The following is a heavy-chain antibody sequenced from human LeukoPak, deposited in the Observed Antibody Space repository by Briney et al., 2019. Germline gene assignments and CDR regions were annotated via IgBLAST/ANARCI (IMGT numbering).Heavy chain of an antibody. CDR3: TRARASYYFDY. D-gene: IGHD3-10*01. Sequence: GGSLRLSCTASGFTFGDYAMSWVRQAPGKGLEWVGFIRSKAYDGTTEYAASVKGRFTISRDDSRSIAYLQMSSLKTEDTAVYYCTRARASYYFDYWGQGTLVTVSS. CDR1: GFTFGDYA. CDR2: IRSKAYDGTT. J-gene: IGHJ4*02. V-gene: IGHV3-49*04.